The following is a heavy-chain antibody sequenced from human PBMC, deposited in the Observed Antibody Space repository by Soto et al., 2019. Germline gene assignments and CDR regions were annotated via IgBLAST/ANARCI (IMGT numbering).Heavy chain of an antibody. CDR1: GYTFSTYY. Sequence: ASVKVSCKASGYTFSTYYMHWVRQAPGQGYEWMGIINPSGGSTTYAQKFQGRVTMTRDTSTTTVYMELSSLKSEDTAVYYCASLDTARIQIAGYWGQGIQVTVSS. CDR3: ASLDTARIQIAGY. V-gene: IGHV1-46*01. J-gene: IGHJ4*02. D-gene: IGHD5-18*01. CDR2: INPSGGST.